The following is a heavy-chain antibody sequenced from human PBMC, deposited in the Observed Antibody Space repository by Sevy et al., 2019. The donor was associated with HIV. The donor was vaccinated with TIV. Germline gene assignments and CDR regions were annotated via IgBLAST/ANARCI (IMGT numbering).Heavy chain of an antibody. D-gene: IGHD5-12*01. J-gene: IGHJ4*02. V-gene: IGHV4-34*01. CDR2: INHSGST. Sequence: SETLSLTCAVYGGSFSGYYWSWIRQPPGKGLEWIGEINHSGSTNYNPSLKSRVTISVDRSKNQFSLKLSSVTAADTAVYYCASKPIVATLAFFDYWGQGTLVTVSS. CDR1: GGSFSGYY. CDR3: ASKPIVATLAFFDY.